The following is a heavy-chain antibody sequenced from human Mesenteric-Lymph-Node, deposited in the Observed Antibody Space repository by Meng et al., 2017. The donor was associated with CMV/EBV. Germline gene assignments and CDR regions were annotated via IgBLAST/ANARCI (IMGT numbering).Heavy chain of an antibody. CDR3: ARDWFLFDY. J-gene: IGHJ4*02. CDR1: GFTFSTYW. V-gene: IGHV3-7*01. Sequence: GESLKISCAASGFTFSTYWMSWVRQAPGKGLEWVANIKQDGSEKYYLDSVKGRFTISRDNAKNSLYLQMNSLRAEDTAVYYCARDWFLFDYWGQGTLVTVSS. CDR2: IKQDGSEK. D-gene: IGHD3-10*01.